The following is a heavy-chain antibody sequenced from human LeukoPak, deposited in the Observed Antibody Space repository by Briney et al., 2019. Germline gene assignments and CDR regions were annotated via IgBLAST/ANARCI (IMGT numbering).Heavy chain of an antibody. J-gene: IGHJ4*02. V-gene: IGHV3-23*01. CDR2: ISGSGGST. Sequence: PGGSLRLSCAASGFTFSSYAMSWVRQASGKGLEWVSAISGSGGSTYYADSVKGRFTISRDNSKNTLYLQMNSLRAEDTAVYYCAKDGSGSPTHVGPDDYWGQGTLVTVSS. CDR3: AKDGSGSPTHVGPDDY. CDR1: GFTFSSYA. D-gene: IGHD1-26*01.